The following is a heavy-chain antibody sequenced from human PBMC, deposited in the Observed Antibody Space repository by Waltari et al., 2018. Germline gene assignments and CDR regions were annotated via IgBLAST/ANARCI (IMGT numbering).Heavy chain of an antibody. CDR1: GGPISSYH. CDR3: ARDLALGGSYRLFDY. D-gene: IGHD1-26*01. Sequence: QVQLQESGQGLVKPSETLSLPCTVSGGPISSYHGRWLRQHPGKGLAWIGYIYYSGSTNYTPSLKSRVTISVDTSKNQFSLKLSSVTAADTAVYYCARDLALGGSYRLFDYWGQGTLVTVSS. CDR2: IYYSGST. J-gene: IGHJ4*02. V-gene: IGHV4-59*01.